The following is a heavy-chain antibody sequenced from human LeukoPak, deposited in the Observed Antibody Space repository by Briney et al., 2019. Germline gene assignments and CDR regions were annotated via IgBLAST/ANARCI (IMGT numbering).Heavy chain of an antibody. D-gene: IGHD5-12*01. Sequence: PGGSLRLSCAASGFTFSSYWMGWVRQAPGKGLEWVANIKQDGSEIYYVDSVKGRFTISRDNAKNSLYLQLYSLRAGDSAVYYCARVLGYGWFDPWGQGTLVTVSS. J-gene: IGHJ5*02. CDR1: GFTFSSYW. CDR3: ARVLGYGWFDP. CDR2: IKQDGSEI. V-gene: IGHV3-7*01.